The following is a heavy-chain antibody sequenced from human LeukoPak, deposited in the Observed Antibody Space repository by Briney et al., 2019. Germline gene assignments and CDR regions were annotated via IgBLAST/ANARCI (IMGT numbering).Heavy chain of an antibody. V-gene: IGHV4-59*08. Sequence: RSETLSLTCTVSGGSISSYYWRWVRQPQGKGLEWIGHIYYSGSTSYNPSLKSRVTTFVDTSKNQFSLELSSVTAADTAVYYCARHVKGATNAFEIWGQGTMVTVSS. CDR2: IYYSGST. CDR3: ARHVKGATNAFEI. D-gene: IGHD1-26*01. J-gene: IGHJ3*02. CDR1: GGSISSYY.